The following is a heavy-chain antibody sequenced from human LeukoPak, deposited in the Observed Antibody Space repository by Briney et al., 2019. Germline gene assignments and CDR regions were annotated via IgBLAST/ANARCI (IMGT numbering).Heavy chain of an antibody. V-gene: IGHV1-2*02. D-gene: IGHD6-19*01. CDR2: INPNNGGT. Sequence: GASVKVSCKASGYTFTGYYMHWVRQAPGQGLEWMGWINPNNGGTNYAQKFQGRVTMTRDTSISTAYMELSRLRSDDTAVYYCARVFSFDSSGWYFFDYWGQGTLVTVSS. CDR1: GYTFTGYY. J-gene: IGHJ4*02. CDR3: ARVFSFDSSGWYFFDY.